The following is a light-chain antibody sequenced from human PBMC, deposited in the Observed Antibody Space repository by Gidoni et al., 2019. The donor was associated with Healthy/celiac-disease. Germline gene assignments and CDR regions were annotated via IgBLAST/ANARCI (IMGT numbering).Light chain of an antibody. CDR1: SSNIAAGYD. CDR3: QSYDSSLSGSPVV. CDR2: GNS. V-gene: IGLV1-40*01. J-gene: IGLJ2*01. Sequence: QSVLTQPPSVSGAPGQRVTISCTGSSSNIAAGYDVHWYQQLPGTAPKLLIYGNSNRPSGVPDRFSGSKSGTSASLAITGLQAEDEADYYCQSYDSSLSGSPVVFGGGTKLTVL.